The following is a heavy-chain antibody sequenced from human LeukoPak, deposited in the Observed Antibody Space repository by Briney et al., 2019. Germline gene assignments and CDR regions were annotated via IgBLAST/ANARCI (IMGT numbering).Heavy chain of an antibody. CDR3: ARDGGGSYFLSYNWFDP. CDR1: GYTFTSYG. Sequence: GASVKVSCKASGYTFTSYGISWVRQAPGQGLEWMGWISAYNGNTNYAQKLQGRVTTTTDTSTSTAYMELRSLRSDDTAVYYCARDGGGSYFLSYNWFDPWGQGTLVTVSS. V-gene: IGHV1-18*01. J-gene: IGHJ5*02. D-gene: IGHD1-26*01. CDR2: ISAYNGNT.